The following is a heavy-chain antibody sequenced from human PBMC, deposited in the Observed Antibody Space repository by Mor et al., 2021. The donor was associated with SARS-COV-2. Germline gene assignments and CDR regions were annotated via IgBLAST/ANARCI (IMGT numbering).Heavy chain of an antibody. CDR3: ATSRGLRWLPTVDY. D-gene: IGHD4-17*01. Sequence: SGSASYNPSLKSRVTISVDTSKNQFSLKLSSVTAADTAVYYCATSRGLRWLPTVDYWGQGTLVTVSS. V-gene: IGHV4-30-2*01. J-gene: IGHJ4*02. CDR2: SGSA.